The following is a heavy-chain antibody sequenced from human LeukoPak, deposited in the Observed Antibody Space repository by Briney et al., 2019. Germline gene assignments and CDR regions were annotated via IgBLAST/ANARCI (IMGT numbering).Heavy chain of an antibody. D-gene: IGHD2/OR15-2a*01. CDR2: ISSSSSYI. CDR3: ARDNIWAFDI. V-gene: IGHV3-21*01. CDR1: EFTFSSFS. J-gene: IGHJ3*02. Sequence: GGSLRLSCAASEFTFSSFSMNWVRQAPGKGLEWVSSISSSSSYIYYADSVKGRFTISRDNAKNSLYLQMNSLRAEDTAVYYCARDNIWAFDIWGQGTMVAVSS.